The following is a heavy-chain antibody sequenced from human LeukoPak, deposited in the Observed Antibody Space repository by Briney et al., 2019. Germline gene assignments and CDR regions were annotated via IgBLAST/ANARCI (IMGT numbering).Heavy chain of an antibody. D-gene: IGHD6-19*01. CDR2: IKPDGSEK. CDR3: ARAASALY. CDR1: GLIFSKYW. Sequence: GGSLRLSCSASGLIFSKYWMTWVRQAPGKGLEWVASIKPDGSEKYYLDSVKGRFTITRDNARDSLYLQMHSLRDDDTSVYFCARAASALYCGRGTLVTVSS. V-gene: IGHV3-7*04. J-gene: IGHJ4*02.